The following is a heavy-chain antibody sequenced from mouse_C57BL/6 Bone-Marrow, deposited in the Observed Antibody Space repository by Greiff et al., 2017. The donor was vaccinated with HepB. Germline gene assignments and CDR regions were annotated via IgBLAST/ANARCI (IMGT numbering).Heavy chain of an antibody. CDR2: IRLKSDNYAT. CDR3: TDYYYGSSYTWFAY. CDR1: GFTFSNYW. J-gene: IGHJ3*01. Sequence: KLQESGGGLVQPGGSMKLSCVASGFTFSNYWMNWVRQSPEKGLEWVAQIRLKSDNYATHYAESVKGRFTISRDDSKSSVYLQMNNLRAEDTGIYYCTDYYYGSSYTWFAYWGQGTLVTVSA. V-gene: IGHV6-3*01. D-gene: IGHD1-1*01.